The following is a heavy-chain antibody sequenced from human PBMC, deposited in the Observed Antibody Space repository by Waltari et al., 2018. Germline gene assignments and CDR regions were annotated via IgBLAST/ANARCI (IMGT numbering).Heavy chain of an antibody. D-gene: IGHD4-4*01. Sequence: QVQLQESGPGLVKPSETLSLTCTVSGGSISSYYWSWIRQPAGKGLEWIGRIYTSGSTNYNPSLKSRVTMSVDTSKNQFSLKLSSVTAADTAVYYCARVYGYSIDYYYYYMDVWGKGTTVTVSS. CDR2: IYTSGST. J-gene: IGHJ6*03. CDR3: ARVYGYSIDYYYYYMDV. CDR1: GGSISSYY. V-gene: IGHV4-4*07.